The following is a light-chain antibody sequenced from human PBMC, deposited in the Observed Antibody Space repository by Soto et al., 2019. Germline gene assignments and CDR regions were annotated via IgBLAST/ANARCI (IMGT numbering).Light chain of an antibody. CDR3: AAWDDSLNGL. CDR2: SNN. J-gene: IGLJ3*02. Sequence: QSVLTQPPSASGTPGQRVTISCSGSSSNIGSNTVNWYQQLPGTAPKLLIYSNNQRPSGVPDRFSGSKSGTSASLAISGLQSEDEADYYCAAWDDSLNGLFGGGPKLTVL. CDR1: SSNIGSNT. V-gene: IGLV1-44*01.